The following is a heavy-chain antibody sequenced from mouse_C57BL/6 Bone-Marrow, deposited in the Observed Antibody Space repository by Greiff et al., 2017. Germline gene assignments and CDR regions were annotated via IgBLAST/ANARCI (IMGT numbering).Heavy chain of an antibody. D-gene: IGHD2-4*01. Sequence: VQLQESGPGLVQPSQSLSITCTVSGFSLTSYGVHWVRQSPGKGLEWLGVIWSGGSTDYNAAFISRLSISKDNSKSQVFFKMNSLQADDTAIYYCASPIYYDYGYYAMDYWGQGTSVTVSS. J-gene: IGHJ4*01. CDR3: ASPIYYDYGYYAMDY. CDR1: GFSLTSYG. CDR2: IWSGGST. V-gene: IGHV2-2*01.